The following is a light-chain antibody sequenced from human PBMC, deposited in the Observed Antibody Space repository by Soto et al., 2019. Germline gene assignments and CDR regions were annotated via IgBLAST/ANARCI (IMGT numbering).Light chain of an antibody. CDR3: QKYNGARWT. V-gene: IGKV1-27*01. J-gene: IGKJ1*01. CDR2: AAS. CDR1: QGFSNY. Sequence: DIRMTQSPSSLSASVGDRVTITCRASQGFSNYLAWYQQKPGKVPKLLIYAASSLQSGVPSRFSGSGSGTDFTLTISSLQPEDVATYYCQKYNGARWTFGQGTKVEIK.